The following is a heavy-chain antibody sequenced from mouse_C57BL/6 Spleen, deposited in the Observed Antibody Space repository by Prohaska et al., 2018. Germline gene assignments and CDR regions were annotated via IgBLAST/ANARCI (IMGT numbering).Heavy chain of an antibody. J-gene: IGHJ3*01. CDR2: T. Sequence: TNYHSALISRLSISKDNSKSQVFLKLNSLQTDDTATYYCAKGDGYSAWFAYWGQGTLVTVSA. V-gene: IGHV2-3*01. D-gene: IGHD2-3*01. CDR3: AKGDGYSAWFAY.